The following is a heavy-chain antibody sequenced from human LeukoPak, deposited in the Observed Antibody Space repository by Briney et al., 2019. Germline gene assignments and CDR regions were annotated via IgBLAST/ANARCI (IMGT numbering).Heavy chain of an antibody. J-gene: IGHJ3*02. CDR2: INPNNGGT. D-gene: IGHD3-22*01. CDR3: AGEDSSSGYRPFDI. CDR1: GYAFTGYY. V-gene: IGHV1-2*06. Sequence: GASVKVSCTASGYAFTGYYIHWVRQAPGQGLEWMGRINPNNGGTNYAQKFQGRVTMTRDMSMSTAYMELSRLRSVDTAVYYCAGEDSSSGYRPFDIWGQGTMVTVPS.